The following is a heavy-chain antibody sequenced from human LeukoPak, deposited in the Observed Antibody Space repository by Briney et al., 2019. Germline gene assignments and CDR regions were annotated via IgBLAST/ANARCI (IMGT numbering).Heavy chain of an antibody. D-gene: IGHD1-26*01. CDR3: ARDVSGSYSLDY. Sequence: GGSLRLSCAASGFTISSYGMHWVRQAPGKGLEWVAFIRYDGSNKYYADSVKGRFTVSRDNSKNTLYLQMNSLRAEDTAMYFCARDVSGSYSLDYWGQGTLVTVSS. J-gene: IGHJ4*02. CDR2: IRYDGSNK. V-gene: IGHV3-30*02. CDR1: GFTISSYG.